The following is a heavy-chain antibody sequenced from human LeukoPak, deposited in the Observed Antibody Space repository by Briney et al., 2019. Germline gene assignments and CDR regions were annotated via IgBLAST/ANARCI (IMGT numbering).Heavy chain of an antibody. V-gene: IGHV3-74*01. D-gene: IGHD5/OR15-5a*01. Sequence: GGSLRLSCAASGLTFSSHWMHWVRQTPGKGLAWVSRINSDGSRTNYADSVKGRFTSSRDNAKNTLYLQMNSLRVEDTAVYFCARGGPVKSIYDPHWYDPWGQGTLVTVSS. CDR3: ARGGPVKSIYDPHWYDP. CDR2: INSDGSRT. CDR1: GLTFSSHW. J-gene: IGHJ5*02.